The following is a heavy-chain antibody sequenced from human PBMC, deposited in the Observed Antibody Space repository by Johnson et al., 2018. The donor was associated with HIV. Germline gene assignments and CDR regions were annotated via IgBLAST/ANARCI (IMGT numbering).Heavy chain of an antibody. CDR1: GFTFSSFG. D-gene: IGHD6-13*01. CDR2: ISDDGCNK. V-gene: IGHV3-30*18. Sequence: QMQLVESGGGVVQPGRSLRLSCAASGFTFSSFGMHWVRQDPGKGLEWMTIISDDGCNKNYADSVKGRFSISRDNSKNTLYLQMNSLRAEDTAIYYCVKGMDSSSWYAFDIWGQGTMVTVSS. J-gene: IGHJ3*02. CDR3: VKGMDSSSWYAFDI.